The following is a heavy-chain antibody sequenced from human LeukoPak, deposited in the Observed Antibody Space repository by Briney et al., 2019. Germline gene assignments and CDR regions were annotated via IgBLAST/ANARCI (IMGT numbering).Heavy chain of an antibody. J-gene: IGHJ4*02. CDR2: INPNSGGT. Sequence: EASVKVSCKASGYTFTSYGISWVRQAPGQGLEWMGWINPNSGGTNYAQKFQGRVTMTRDTSISTAYMELSRLRSDDTAVYYCARDKVGYYDSSVLGYWGQGTLVTVSS. V-gene: IGHV1-2*02. CDR1: GYTFTSYG. D-gene: IGHD3-22*01. CDR3: ARDKVGYYDSSVLGY.